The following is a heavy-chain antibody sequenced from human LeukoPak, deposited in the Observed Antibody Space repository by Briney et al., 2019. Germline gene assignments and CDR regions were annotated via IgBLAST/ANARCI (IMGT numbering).Heavy chain of an antibody. V-gene: IGHV3-23*01. Sequence: GSLRLSCAASGFTFSSYAMSWVRQAPGKGLEWVSAISGSGGSTYYADSVKGRFTISRDNSKNTLYLQMNSLRAEDTAVYYCAKGTYYYDSSGPQYYWGQGTLVTVSS. D-gene: IGHD3-22*01. CDR1: GFTFSSYA. J-gene: IGHJ4*02. CDR3: AKGTYYYDSSGPQYY. CDR2: ISGSGGST.